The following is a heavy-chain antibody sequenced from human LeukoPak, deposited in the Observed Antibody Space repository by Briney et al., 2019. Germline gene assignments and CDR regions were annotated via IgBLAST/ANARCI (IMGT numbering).Heavy chain of an antibody. CDR1: GCTFSSYA. V-gene: IGHV1-69*04. D-gene: IGHD2-2*01. J-gene: IGHJ4*02. CDR2: IIPILGMA. Sequence: ASVKVSCKASGCTFSSYAISWVRQAPGQGLEWMGRIIPILGMANYAQKFQGRVTITADKSTSTAYMELSSLRSEDTAVYYCALLSRVVPAENLYFDYWGQRTLVTVSS. CDR3: ALLSRVVPAENLYFDY.